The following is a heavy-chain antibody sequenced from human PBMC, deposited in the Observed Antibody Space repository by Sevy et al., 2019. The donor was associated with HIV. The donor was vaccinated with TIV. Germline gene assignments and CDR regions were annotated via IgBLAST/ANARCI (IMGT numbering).Heavy chain of an antibody. J-gene: IGHJ6*02. V-gene: IGHV3-30*04. Sequence: GGSLRLSCAASGFTFSSYAMHWVRQAPGKGLEWVAVISYDGSKGFHANSVKGGFSISRDKSKNMVYLQMNGLRIEDTAVYYCARADVDRYYYYYGMDVWGQGTTVTVSS. CDR3: ARADVDRYYYYYGMDV. CDR2: ISYDGSKG. CDR1: GFTFSSYA.